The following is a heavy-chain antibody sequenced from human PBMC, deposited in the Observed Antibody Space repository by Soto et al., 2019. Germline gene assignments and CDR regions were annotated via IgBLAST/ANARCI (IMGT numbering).Heavy chain of an antibody. V-gene: IGHV1-69*01. J-gene: IGHJ4*02. CDR2: IIPIFGTA. D-gene: IGHD3-22*01. CDR1: GGTFSTHA. Sequence: QVQLVQSGAEVRKPGSSVKVSCKASGGTFSTHAISWVRQAPGQGLEWMGGIIPIFGTANHAQKFQGRVTISADASKSTAYMELRSLRSEDTAIYYCARGWGYDSSDYYYAYWGQGTLVIVSS. CDR3: ARGWGYDSSDYYYAY.